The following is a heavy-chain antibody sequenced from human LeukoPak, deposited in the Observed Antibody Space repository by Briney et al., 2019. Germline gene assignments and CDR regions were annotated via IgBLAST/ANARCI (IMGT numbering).Heavy chain of an antibody. CDR3: ARQVATVVTRAFDI. CDR2: IYYSGST. D-gene: IGHD4-23*01. CDR1: GGSISSYY. J-gene: IGHJ3*02. Sequence: KSSETLSLTCTVSGGSISSYYWSWIRQPPGKGLEWIGYIYYSGSTNYNPSLKSRVTISVDTSKNQFSLKLSSVTAADTAVYYCARQVATVVTRAFDIWGQGTMVTVSS. V-gene: IGHV4-59*08.